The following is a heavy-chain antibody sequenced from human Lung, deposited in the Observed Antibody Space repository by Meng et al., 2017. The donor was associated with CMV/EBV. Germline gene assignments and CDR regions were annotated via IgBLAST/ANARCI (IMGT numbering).Heavy chain of an antibody. CDR2: ISSTSTYI. CDR1: EFTFSSYR. Sequence: ESXKISXAAFEFTFSSYRMNWVRQAPGKGLEWVSFISSTSTYIDYADSLKGRFTISRDNARNSLFLQMNSLRAEDTAVYYCARNIRGSDSYYYMDVWGQGXTVTVSS. V-gene: IGHV3-21*01. J-gene: IGHJ6*02. D-gene: IGHD3-10*01. CDR3: ARNIRGSDSYYYMDV.